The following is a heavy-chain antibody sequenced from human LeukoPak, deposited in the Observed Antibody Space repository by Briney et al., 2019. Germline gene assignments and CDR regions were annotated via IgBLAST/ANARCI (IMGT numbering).Heavy chain of an antibody. D-gene: IGHD1-14*01. V-gene: IGHV4-4*07. CDR2: IYTSGST. J-gene: IGHJ4*02. CDR1: GVSISTYY. CDR3: ARGGVTDPFDF. Sequence: SETLSLTCTVSGVSISTYYWSWIRQPAGKGLEWIGRIYTSGSTNYNPSLKSRVTMSVDTSKSQFSLKLSSVTAADTALYYCARGGVTDPFDFWGQGTLVTVSS.